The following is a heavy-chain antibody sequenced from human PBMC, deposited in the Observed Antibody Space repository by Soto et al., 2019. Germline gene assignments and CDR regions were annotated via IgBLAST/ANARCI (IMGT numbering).Heavy chain of an antibody. CDR3: AMGDYYDSSGYYPG. CDR1: GFTFSSYG. D-gene: IGHD3-22*01. CDR2: ISYDGSNK. V-gene: IGHV3-30*03. Sequence: QVQLVESGGGVVQPGRSLRLSCAAYGFTFSSYGMHWVRQAPGKGLEWVAVISYDGSNKYYADSVKGRFTISRDNSKNTLYLQMNSLRAEDTAVYYCAMGDYYDSSGYYPGWGQGTLVTVSS. J-gene: IGHJ4*02.